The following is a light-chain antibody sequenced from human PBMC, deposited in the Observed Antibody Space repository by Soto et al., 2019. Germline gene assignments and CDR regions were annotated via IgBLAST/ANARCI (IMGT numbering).Light chain of an antibody. CDR2: AIS. CDR1: ESVTNTR. V-gene: IGKV3-20*01. Sequence: PGERGTLAFRASESVTNTRLAWYQQKGGQAPRLLIYAISTRARGIPDRFSGSGSGTDFTLTISRLEPEDFGVYYCQRYGTSRGTFGQGTKLEIK. CDR3: QRYGTSRGT. J-gene: IGKJ2*01.